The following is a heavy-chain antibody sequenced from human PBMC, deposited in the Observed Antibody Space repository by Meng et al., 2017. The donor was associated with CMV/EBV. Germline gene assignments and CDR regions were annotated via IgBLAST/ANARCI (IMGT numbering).Heavy chain of an antibody. J-gene: IGHJ6*02. CDR1: GYTFTSYG. V-gene: IGHV1-18*01. CDR2: ISAYNGNT. Sequence: ASVKVSCKASGYTFTSYGISWVRQAPGQGLERMGWISAYNGNTNYAQKLQGRVTMTTDTSTSTAYMELRSLRSDDTAVYYCARAYCSSTSCYTNYYGMDVWGQGTTVTVSS. D-gene: IGHD2-2*02. CDR3: ARAYCSSTSCYTNYYGMDV.